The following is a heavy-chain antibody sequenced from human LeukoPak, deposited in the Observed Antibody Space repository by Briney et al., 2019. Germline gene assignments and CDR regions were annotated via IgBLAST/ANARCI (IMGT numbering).Heavy chain of an antibody. CDR3: ARYLGDSGTYIFDY. Sequence: SETLSLTCTVSGVSISPYYWSWIRQPPGKGPEWIGYIYYSGSTNYNPSLKSRVTMSVDTSKNQFSLKLSSVTAADSAVYYCARYLGDSGTYIFDYWGQGTLVTVSS. J-gene: IGHJ4*02. V-gene: IGHV4-59*01. CDR1: GVSISPYY. D-gene: IGHD1-1*01. CDR2: IYYSGST.